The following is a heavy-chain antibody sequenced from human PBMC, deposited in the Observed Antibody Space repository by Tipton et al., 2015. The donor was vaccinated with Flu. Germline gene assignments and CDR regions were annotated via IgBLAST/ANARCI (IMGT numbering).Heavy chain of an antibody. CDR2: INPSGGST. CDR3: ARDRVVVVPAAIHDTSYYYGMDV. J-gene: IGHJ6*02. V-gene: IGHV1-46*01. D-gene: IGHD2-2*01. CDR1: GYTFTSYY. Sequence: QLVQSGAEVKKPGASVKVSCKASGYTFTSYYMHWVRQAPGQGLEWMGIINPSGGSTSYAQKFQGRVTMTRDTSTSTVYMELSSLRSEDTAVYYCARDRVVVVPAAIHDTSYYYGMDVWGQGTTVTVSS.